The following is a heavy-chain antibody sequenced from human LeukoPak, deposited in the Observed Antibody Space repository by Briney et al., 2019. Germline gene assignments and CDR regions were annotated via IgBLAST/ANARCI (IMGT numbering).Heavy chain of an antibody. CDR2: ISSSSSYI. J-gene: IGHJ6*02. V-gene: IGHV3-21*01. Sequence: GGSLRLSCAASGFTFSSYSMNWVRQAPGKGLEWVSSISSSSSYIYYADSVKGRFTISRDNAKNSLYLQMNSLRAEDTAVYYCASDPHHASRMDVWGQGTTVTVSS. CDR1: GFTFSSYS. CDR3: ASDPHHASRMDV. D-gene: IGHD1-14*01.